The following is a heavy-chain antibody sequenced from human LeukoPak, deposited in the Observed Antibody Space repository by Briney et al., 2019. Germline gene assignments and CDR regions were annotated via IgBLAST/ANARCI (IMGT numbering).Heavy chain of an antibody. Sequence: ASVKVSCKASGYTFTNYGISWVRQAPGQGLEWMGWISANNGNRNYALKLQDRVSMTTDASTSTAYMELRSLRSDDTAVYYCARQGYGGHSRGAADYWGQGTLVTVSS. J-gene: IGHJ4*02. CDR1: GYTFTNYG. CDR3: ARQGYGGHSRGAADY. CDR2: ISANNGNR. V-gene: IGHV1-18*01. D-gene: IGHD4-23*01.